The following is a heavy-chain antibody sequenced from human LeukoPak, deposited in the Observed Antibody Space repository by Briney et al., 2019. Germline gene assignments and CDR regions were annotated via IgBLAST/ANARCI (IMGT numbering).Heavy chain of an antibody. CDR3: ARLFRDVTTFDY. J-gene: IGHJ4*02. CDR2: ITWDGGST. V-gene: IGHV3-43D*03. D-gene: IGHD1-1*01. Sequence: GGSLRLSCVASGFTFKDFAMHWVRQAPGKGLEWVSLITWDGGSTFYADSVKGRFTISRDNAKNSLYLQMNSLRAEDTAVYYCARLFRDVTTFDYWGQGTLVTVSS. CDR1: GFTFKDFA.